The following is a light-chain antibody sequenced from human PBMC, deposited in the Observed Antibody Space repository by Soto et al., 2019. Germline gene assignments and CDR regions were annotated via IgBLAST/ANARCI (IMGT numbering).Light chain of an antibody. CDR2: EVY. CDR3: TSYTSSTPFYV. V-gene: IGLV2-14*03. J-gene: IGLJ1*01. Sequence: QSVLTQPASVSGSPGQSITISCTGTSSDVGAYDFVSWYQQHPDKAPKLMIYEVYNRPSGVSHRFSGSKSGDTASLTISGLQAEDEADFYCTSYTSSTPFYVFGTGTKVTVL. CDR1: SSDVGAYDF.